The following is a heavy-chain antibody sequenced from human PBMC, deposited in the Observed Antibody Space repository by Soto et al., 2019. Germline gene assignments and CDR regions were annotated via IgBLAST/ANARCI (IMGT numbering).Heavy chain of an antibody. CDR1: GFTFSTYV. D-gene: IGHD1-7*01. CDR3: AKRAMFGTTRLFYFDS. Sequence: VQLLESGGGLVQPGGSLRLSCAASGFTFSTYVMSWVRQAPGKGLEWVSTISGSTYYADSVKGRFTISRDNSKNTLYLQMNSLRAEDTAVYYCAKRAMFGTTRLFYFDSWGQGSLVTVSS. J-gene: IGHJ4*02. V-gene: IGHV3-23*01. CDR2: ISGST.